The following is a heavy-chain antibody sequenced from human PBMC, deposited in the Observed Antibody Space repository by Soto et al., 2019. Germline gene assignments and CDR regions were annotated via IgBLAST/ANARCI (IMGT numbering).Heavy chain of an antibody. CDR1: GGSISSGGYS. J-gene: IGHJ4*02. Sequence: QLQLQESGSGLVKPSQTLSLTCAVSGGSISSGGYSWSWIRQPPGKGLEWIGYIYHSGSTYYNPSLKSRVTISVDRSKKQLSLKLSSVTAAYTAVYYRAAGGGLPRYYWGQGTLVTVSS. V-gene: IGHV4-30-2*01. CDR2: IYHSGST. D-gene: IGHD5-12*01. CDR3: AAGGGLPRYY.